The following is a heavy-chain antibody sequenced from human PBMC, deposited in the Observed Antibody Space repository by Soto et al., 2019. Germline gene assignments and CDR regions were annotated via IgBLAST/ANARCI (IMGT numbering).Heavy chain of an antibody. Sequence: QVQLVQSGAEVKKPGSSVKVSCKASGGTFSSYTISWVRQAPGQGLEWMGRIIPILGIANYAQKFQGRVTITADKSTSTAYMELSSLRSEDTAVYSCASGYCSCGSCYFYWGQGTLVTVSS. CDR1: GGTFSSYT. D-gene: IGHD2-15*01. CDR2: IIPILGIA. J-gene: IGHJ4*02. CDR3: ASGYCSCGSCYFY. V-gene: IGHV1-69*02.